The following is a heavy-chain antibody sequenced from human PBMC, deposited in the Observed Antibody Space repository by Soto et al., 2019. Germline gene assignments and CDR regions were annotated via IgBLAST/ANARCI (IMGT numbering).Heavy chain of an antibody. CDR1: GFTFISYQ. CDR2: ISSSGTTR. J-gene: IGHJ4*02. CDR3: ARDRSGWNFEH. V-gene: IGHV3-48*03. D-gene: IGHD6-19*01. Sequence: VGSLILSFSFSGFTFISYQINFVLQSPGEGLECVSYISSSGTTRDYADSVKCRFTISRDNAKNSLFLQMNSLRADDTGVYYCARDRSGWNFEHWGKGTLVTVSS.